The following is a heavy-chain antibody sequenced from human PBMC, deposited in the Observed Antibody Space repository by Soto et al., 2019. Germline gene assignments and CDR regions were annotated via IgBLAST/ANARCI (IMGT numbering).Heavy chain of an antibody. CDR2: ISGSGGST. CDR3: AKPPFYDFWSGSLVTPDV. CDR1: GFTFSIDA. D-gene: IGHD3-3*01. V-gene: IGHV3-23*01. Sequence: GGALRLPCAASGFTFSIDAMSWVRHAPGKGLEWVSAISGSGGSTYYADSVKGRFTISRENSKNTLYLQMNSLRAEDTAVYYCAKPPFYDFWSGSLVTPDVWCQGTTVTVSS. J-gene: IGHJ6*02.